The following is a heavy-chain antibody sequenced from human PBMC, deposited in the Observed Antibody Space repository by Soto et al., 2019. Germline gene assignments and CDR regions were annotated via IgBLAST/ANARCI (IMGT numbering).Heavy chain of an antibody. Sequence: GGSLRLSCAASGFTFSDYYMSWIRQAPGKGLEWVSYISSSGSTIYYADSVKGRFTISRDNANNFLYLQMSSLRVDDTALYYCTRDQGGSYDSWFDPWGQGTLVTVSS. J-gene: IGHJ5*02. CDR3: TRDQGGSYDSWFDP. V-gene: IGHV3-11*01. D-gene: IGHD1-26*01. CDR2: ISSSGSTI. CDR1: GFTFSDYY.